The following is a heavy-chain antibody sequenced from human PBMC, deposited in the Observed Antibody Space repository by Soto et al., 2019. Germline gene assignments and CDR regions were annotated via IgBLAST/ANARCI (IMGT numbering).Heavy chain of an antibody. CDR1: GCIFSNYE. J-gene: IGHJ3*01. D-gene: IGHD1-26*01. Sequence: PGGSLRLSCAASGCIFSNYEMSWVRQAQGKGLEWVSHTNGSNTNTNYSYSVKGRFPGSRDNAKNSLYLQMNSLRAEDAAVYYCARAIFPGSGAAFDVWGQGTMVPVSS. V-gene: IGHV3-48*03. CDR3: ARAIFPGSGAAFDV. CDR2: TNGSNTNT.